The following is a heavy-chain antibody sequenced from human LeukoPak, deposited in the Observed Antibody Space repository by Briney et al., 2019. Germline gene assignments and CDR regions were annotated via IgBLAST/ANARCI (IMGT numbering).Heavy chain of an antibody. CDR3: ARAGGTIFGVVNRGAFDY. D-gene: IGHD3-3*01. CDR2: IYHSGST. CDR1: DDSISSQY. Sequence: SETLSLTCSVSDDSISSQYWSWIRQPPGKGLEWIGYIYHSGSTKYNPSLKSRITMSLDTSKNPFSLNLSSVTAADTAVYYCARAGGTIFGVVNRGAFDYWGQGTLVTVSS. J-gene: IGHJ4*02. V-gene: IGHV4-59*11.